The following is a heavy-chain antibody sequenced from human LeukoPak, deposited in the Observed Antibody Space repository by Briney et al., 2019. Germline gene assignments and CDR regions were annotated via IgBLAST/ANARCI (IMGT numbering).Heavy chain of an antibody. V-gene: IGHV1-2*02. Sequence: ASVKVSCRASGYTFTDYYMHRVQQAPGQGLEWMGWIDTDNGGTHYAQNFQGRVTMTRDTSISTAYMELSRLRSDDTAVYFCARGSGSSGYESWGQGTLVTVSS. J-gene: IGHJ4*02. CDR2: IDTDNGGT. D-gene: IGHD5-12*01. CDR3: ARGSGSSGYES. CDR1: GYTFTDYY.